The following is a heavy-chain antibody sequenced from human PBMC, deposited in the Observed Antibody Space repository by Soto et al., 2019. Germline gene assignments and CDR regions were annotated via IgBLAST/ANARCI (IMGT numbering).Heavy chain of an antibody. V-gene: IGHV4-34*01. CDR1: GGSFSGYY. D-gene: IGHD3-3*01. Sequence: TSETLSLTCAVYGGSFSGYYWSWLRQPPGKGLEWIGEINHSGSTNYNPSLKSRVTISVDTSKNQFSLKLSSVTAADTAVYYCARGGYYDFWSGYYTGWFDPWGQGTLVTVSS. CDR2: INHSGST. CDR3: ARGGYYDFWSGYYTGWFDP. J-gene: IGHJ5*02.